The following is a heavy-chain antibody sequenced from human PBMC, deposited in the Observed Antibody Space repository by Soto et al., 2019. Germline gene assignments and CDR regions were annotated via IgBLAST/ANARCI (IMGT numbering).Heavy chain of an antibody. J-gene: IGHJ5*02. D-gene: IGHD2-2*01. Sequence: TLSLTCSVSGYSISSGYYWGWIRQPPGKGLEWIGSIYHSGNTHYNPSLRSRVTVSVDTSKNQCSLKLSSVTAADTAVYYCARQYSSSSNWFDPWGQGTLVTVSS. V-gene: IGHV4-38-2*01. CDR2: IYHSGNT. CDR3: ARQYSSSSNWFDP. CDR1: GYSISSGYY.